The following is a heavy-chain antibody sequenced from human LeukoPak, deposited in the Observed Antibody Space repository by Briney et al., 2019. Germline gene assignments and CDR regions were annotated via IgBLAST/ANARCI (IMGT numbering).Heavy chain of an antibody. CDR1: GFTFSSYA. CDR3: ARVPYYDSSGYPFDY. J-gene: IGHJ4*02. Sequence: GGSLRLSCAASGFTFSSYAMHWVRQAPGKGLEWVAVISYDGSNKCYADSVKGRFTISRDNSKNTLYLQMNSLRAEDTAVYYCARVPYYDSSGYPFDYWGQGTLVTVSS. D-gene: IGHD3-22*01. V-gene: IGHV3-30*04. CDR2: ISYDGSNK.